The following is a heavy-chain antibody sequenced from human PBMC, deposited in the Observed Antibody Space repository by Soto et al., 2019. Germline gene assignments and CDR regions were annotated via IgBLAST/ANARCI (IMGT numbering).Heavy chain of an antibody. CDR3: VKESTPPFFDS. CDR1: GFTVNNYG. D-gene: IGHD2-15*01. V-gene: IGHV3-33*03. CDR2: MWYDGLRQ. J-gene: IGHJ4*02. Sequence: SLRLSCVGSGFTVNNYGVHWVRQAPGKGLEWVALMWYDGLRQTYLDSVRGRFTVSRDSSTNTIYLQMNSLRVEDTGNYFCVKESTPPFFDSWGQGTPVTVSS.